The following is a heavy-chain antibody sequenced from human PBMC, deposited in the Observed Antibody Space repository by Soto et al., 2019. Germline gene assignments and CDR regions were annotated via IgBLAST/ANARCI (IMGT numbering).Heavy chain of an antibody. CDR1: GGSISNYY. Sequence: QVQLQESGPGLVKPSETLSLTCTVSGGSISNYYWSWIRQPPGKGLEWIGYIFYSGSTKYNPSLKSRATISIDTSKHQVSLKLSSVTAEDTAVYYCATLPRGHWGQGTLVTVSS. CDR3: ATLPRGH. J-gene: IGHJ4*02. D-gene: IGHD3-10*01. V-gene: IGHV4-59*08. CDR2: IFYSGST.